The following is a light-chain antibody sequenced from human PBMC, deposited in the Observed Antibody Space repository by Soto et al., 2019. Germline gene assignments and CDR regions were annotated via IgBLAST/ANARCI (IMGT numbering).Light chain of an antibody. CDR1: QSVGTW. V-gene: IGKV1-5*01. Sequence: DIQMTQSPSTLSASVGGRVTITCRASQSVGTWVAWYQQKPGKAPTLLIYHASSLESGVPSRFSGSGSGTEFTLTISSLQPDDVATYYCQQYNTYLSFGQGTKVDIK. CDR3: QQYNTYLS. J-gene: IGKJ1*01. CDR2: HAS.